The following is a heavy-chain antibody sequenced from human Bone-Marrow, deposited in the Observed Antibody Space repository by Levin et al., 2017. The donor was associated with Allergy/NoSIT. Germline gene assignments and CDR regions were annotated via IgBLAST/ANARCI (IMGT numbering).Heavy chain of an antibody. CDR2: IYSGGGS. J-gene: IGHJ5*02. V-gene: IGHV3-53*01. CDR1: GFSVSSTY. CDR3: ARGNVAAASDWLDP. D-gene: IGHD6-25*01. Sequence: GESLKISCAASGFSVSSTYMNWVRQSPGKGLEWVSVIYSGGGSNYAQSVKGRFTISRDNSKNTLYLQMNSLRAEDTAMYFCARGNVAAASDWLDPWGQGTLVTVSS.